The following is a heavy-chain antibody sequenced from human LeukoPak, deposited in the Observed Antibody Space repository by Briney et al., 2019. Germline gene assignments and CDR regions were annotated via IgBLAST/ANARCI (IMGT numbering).Heavy chain of an antibody. CDR1: GGSFSGYY. V-gene: IGHV4-34*01. CDR3: ARVALPYYYDSSGYTFGY. Sequence: SETLSLTCAVYGGSFSGYYWSWIRQPPGKGLEWIGEIYHSGSTNYNPSLKSRVTISVDTSKNQFSLKLSSVTAADTAVYYCARVALPYYYDSSGYTFGYWGQGTLVTVSS. D-gene: IGHD3-22*01. J-gene: IGHJ4*02. CDR2: IYHSGST.